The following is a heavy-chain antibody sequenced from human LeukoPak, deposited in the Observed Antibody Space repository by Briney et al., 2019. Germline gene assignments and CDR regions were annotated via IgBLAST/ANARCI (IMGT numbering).Heavy chain of an antibody. D-gene: IGHD6-13*01. CDR2: ISSSSSYI. CDR1: GFTFSSYS. V-gene: IGHV3-21*01. Sequence: KPGGSLRLSRAASGFTFSSYSMNWVRQAPGKGLEWVSSISSSSSYIYYADSVKGRFTISRDNAKNSLYLQMNSLRAEDTAVYYCARDRIAAALYGMDVWGQGTTVTVSS. CDR3: ARDRIAAALYGMDV. J-gene: IGHJ6*02.